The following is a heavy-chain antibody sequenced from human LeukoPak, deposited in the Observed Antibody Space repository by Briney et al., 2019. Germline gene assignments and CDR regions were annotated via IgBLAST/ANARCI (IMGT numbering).Heavy chain of an antibody. CDR3: ARDPDYCSSTSCHNDY. Sequence: ASVKVSCKASGYTFTGYYMHWVRQAPGQGLEWMGWINPNSGGTNYAQKFQGRVTMTRDTSISTAYMELSRLRSDDTAVYYCARDPDYCSSTSCHNDYWGQGTLVTVSS. D-gene: IGHD2-2*01. CDR1: GYTFTGYY. CDR2: INPNSGGT. V-gene: IGHV1-2*02. J-gene: IGHJ4*02.